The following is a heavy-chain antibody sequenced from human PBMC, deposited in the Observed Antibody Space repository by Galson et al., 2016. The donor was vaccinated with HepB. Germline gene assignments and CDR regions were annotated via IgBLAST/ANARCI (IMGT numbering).Heavy chain of an antibody. CDR3: ARLRGISLKESGSYFYY. CDR1: GYTFTSYW. D-gene: IGHD2/OR15-2a*01. V-gene: IGHV5-51*01. Sequence: QSGAEVKKPGEPLKISCQIAGYTFTSYWIGWVRQMPGEGLEWMGIIYPDDSDTKYSPAFQGQVTISADKSITTAYLQWSSLRASDTAIYYCARLRGISLKESGSYFYYWGQGTLVTVSS. CDR2: IYPDDSDT. J-gene: IGHJ4*02.